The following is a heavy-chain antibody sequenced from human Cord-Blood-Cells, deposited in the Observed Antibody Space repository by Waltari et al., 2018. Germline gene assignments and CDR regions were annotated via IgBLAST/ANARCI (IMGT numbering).Heavy chain of an antibody. CDR2: INPNSGGT. D-gene: IGHD3-16*01. CDR3: AREPGGKGGDY. V-gene: IGHV1-2*02. J-gene: IGHJ4*02. CDR1: GDTFTGHN. Sequence: QVQLVQSGAEVKKPGASVKVSCKASGDTFTGHNMHRLRQAPGQGLEWMGWINPNSGGTNYAQKFRGRATMTRDTSISTAYMELSRLRSDDTAVYYCAREPGGKGGDYWGQGTLVTVSS.